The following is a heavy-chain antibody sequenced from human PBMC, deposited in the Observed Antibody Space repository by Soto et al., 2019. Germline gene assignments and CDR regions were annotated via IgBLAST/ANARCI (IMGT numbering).Heavy chain of an antibody. Sequence: QVQLQESGPGLVKPSGTLSLTCAVSGDSISSSRWWTWVRQPPGKVLEWIGEIYHNGNTNYNTSLISRVTISVDKSKHQFSLKLNSVTAADTAIYYCGDPPSAFWGQGTLVTVSS. CDR1: GDSISSSRW. CDR3: GDPPSAF. CDR2: IYHNGNT. D-gene: IGHD6-19*01. V-gene: IGHV4-4*02. J-gene: IGHJ4*02.